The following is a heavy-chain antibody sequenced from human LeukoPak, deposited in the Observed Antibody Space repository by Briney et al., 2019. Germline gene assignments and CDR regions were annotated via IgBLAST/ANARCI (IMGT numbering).Heavy chain of an antibody. Sequence: SVKVSCKASGGTFSSYAISWVRQAPGQGLEWMGGIIPIFGTANYAQKFQGRVTITADESTSTAYMELSSLRSEDTAVYYCARGATYYDFWSGLTIPLGYYYYMDVWGKGTTVTVSS. J-gene: IGHJ6*03. D-gene: IGHD3-3*01. CDR3: ARGATYYDFWSGLTIPLGYYYYMDV. V-gene: IGHV1-69*01. CDR2: IIPIFGTA. CDR1: GGTFSSYA.